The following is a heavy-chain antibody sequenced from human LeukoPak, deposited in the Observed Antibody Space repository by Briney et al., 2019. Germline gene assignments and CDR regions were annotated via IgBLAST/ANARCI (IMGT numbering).Heavy chain of an antibody. Sequence: GRSLRLSCAASGFTFSSYGMHWVRQAPGKGLEWVAVISYDGSNKYYADCVKGRFTISRDNSKNTLNLQMNSLRAEDTAVYYCAKNGVDTAMVKVIRGMDVWGQGTTVTVSS. V-gene: IGHV3-30*18. CDR2: ISYDGSNK. CDR3: AKNGVDTAMVKVIRGMDV. CDR1: GFTFSSYG. J-gene: IGHJ6*02. D-gene: IGHD5-18*01.